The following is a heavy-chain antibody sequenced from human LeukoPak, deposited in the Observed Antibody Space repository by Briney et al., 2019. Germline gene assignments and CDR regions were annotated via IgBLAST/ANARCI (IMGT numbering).Heavy chain of an antibody. D-gene: IGHD6-19*01. CDR2: INPNSGGT. CDR1: GYTFTGYY. CDR3: AIIAVAEYYFDY. V-gene: IGHV1-2*06. Sequence: APVKVSCKASGYTFTGYYMHWARQAPGQGLEWMGRINPNSGGTNYAQKFQGRVTMTRDTSISTAYMELSRLRSDDTAVYYCAIIAVAEYYFDYWGQGTLVTVSS. J-gene: IGHJ4*02.